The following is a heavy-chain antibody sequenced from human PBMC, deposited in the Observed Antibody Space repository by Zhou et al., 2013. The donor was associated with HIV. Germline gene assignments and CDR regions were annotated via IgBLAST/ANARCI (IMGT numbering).Heavy chain of an antibody. CDR1: GGSISSSSYY. D-gene: IGHD6-19*01. V-gene: IGHV4-61*09. CDR3: ASTVDSSGYYVSLFDY. J-gene: IGHJ4*02. CDR2: IYTSGST. Sequence: QVQLQESGPGLVKPSQTLSLTCTVSGGSISSSSYYWSWIRQPAGKGLEWIGHIYTSGSTNYNRSLKSRVTISVDTSKNQFSLKLSSVTAADTAVYYCASTVDSSGYYVSLFDYWGQGTLVTVSS.